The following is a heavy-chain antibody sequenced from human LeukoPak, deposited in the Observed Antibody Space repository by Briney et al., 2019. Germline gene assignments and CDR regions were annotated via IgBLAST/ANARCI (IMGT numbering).Heavy chain of an antibody. CDR1: GGSISSYY. CDR2: IYTSGST. V-gene: IGHV4-4*07. CDR3: ASSGYYDSSVRDY. J-gene: IGHJ4*02. D-gene: IGHD3-22*01. Sequence: SETLSLTCTVSGGSISSYYWIWIRQPAGKGLEWIGRIYTSGSTNYNPSLKSRVTISVDKSKNQFPLKLSSVTAADTAVYYCASSGYYDSSVRDYWGQGTLVTVSS.